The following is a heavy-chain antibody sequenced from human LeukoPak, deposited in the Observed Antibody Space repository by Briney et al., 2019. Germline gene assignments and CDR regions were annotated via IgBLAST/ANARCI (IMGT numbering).Heavy chain of an antibody. CDR3: ARDRDSIAVAGSPRYFDY. CDR1: GYTLNTYG. Sequence: ASVKVSCKASGYTLNTYGVSWVRQAPGQGLEWMGWISGYNGKTDFAQKLQGRLTMTTDASTSTAYMELRSLTSDDTAVYYCARDRDSIAVAGSPRYFDYWGQGTLVTVSS. J-gene: IGHJ4*02. D-gene: IGHD6-19*01. V-gene: IGHV1-18*01. CDR2: ISGYNGKT.